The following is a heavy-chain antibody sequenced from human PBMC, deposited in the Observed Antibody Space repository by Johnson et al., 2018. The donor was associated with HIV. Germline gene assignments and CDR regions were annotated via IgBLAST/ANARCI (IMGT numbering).Heavy chain of an antibody. CDR1: GFSVSNTY. CDR3: AKSYYEEERPMGVDAFDM. J-gene: IGHJ3*02. Sequence: VQLVESGGGLVEPGGSLRLSCGASGFSVSNTYMNWVRQAPGKGLEWVSVIYSGGSTYYADSVRGRFTISRDNSKNTLYLQMNSLRAEDTAVYYCAKSYYEEERPMGVDAFDMRGRGTMVTVSS. D-gene: IGHD1-26*01. V-gene: IGHV3-66*02. CDR2: IYSGGST.